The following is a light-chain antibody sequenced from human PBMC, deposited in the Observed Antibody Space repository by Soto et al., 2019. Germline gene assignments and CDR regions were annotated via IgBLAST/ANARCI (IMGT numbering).Light chain of an antibody. J-gene: IGKJ4*01. CDR3: PQANSFPLT. Sequence: DIQMTQSPSSVSASVGDRVSITCRASQGISNWLAWYQQKPGRAPKLLIYTGSSLQSGVPSRFSGTGSGRDFTLNISSLQPEDVATYYCPQANSFPLTFGGGTKVEIK. V-gene: IGKV1-12*01. CDR2: TGS. CDR1: QGISNW.